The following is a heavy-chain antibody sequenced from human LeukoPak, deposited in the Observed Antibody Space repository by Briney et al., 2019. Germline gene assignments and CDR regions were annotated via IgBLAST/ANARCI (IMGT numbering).Heavy chain of an antibody. Sequence: GGSLRLSCAVSGYTFSNYAMSWVRQAPGKGLEWVSAISGSGGRTYYADSVKGRFTLSRDNSKNTLYLQMNSLRAEDTAVYYCAKEYYYGSGTYYNVDYWGQGTLVTVSS. CDR3: AKEYYYGSGTYYNVDY. CDR1: GYTFSNYA. V-gene: IGHV3-23*01. CDR2: ISGSGGRT. J-gene: IGHJ4*02. D-gene: IGHD3-10*01.